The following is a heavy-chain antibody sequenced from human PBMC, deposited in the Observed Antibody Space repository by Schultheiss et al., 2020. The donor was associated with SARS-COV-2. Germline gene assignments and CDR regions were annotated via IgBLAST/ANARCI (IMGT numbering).Heavy chain of an antibody. Sequence: SETLSLTCTVSGGSISSYYWSWIRQPPGKGLEWIGYIYYSGSTYYNPSLKSRVTISVDTSKNQFSLKLSSVTAADTAVYYCATSLRDDYAMDVWGQGTTVTVSS. D-gene: IGHD3-16*01. CDR3: ATSLRDDYAMDV. V-gene: IGHV4-59*04. CDR2: IYYSGST. J-gene: IGHJ6*02. CDR1: GGSISSYY.